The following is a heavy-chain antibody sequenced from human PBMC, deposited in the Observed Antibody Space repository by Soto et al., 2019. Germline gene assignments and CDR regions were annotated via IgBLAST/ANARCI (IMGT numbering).Heavy chain of an antibody. V-gene: IGHV3-74*01. CDR2: INIDGSST. CDR3: ASGGSSLSFDS. CDR1: VFTFRSYW. D-gene: IGHD6-6*01. J-gene: IGHJ4*02. Sequence: GGSLRLSCAASVFTFRSYWMQWVRQAPGKWLVWFSWINIDGSSTXXADSVKGRXTISRYNSKNTXYLQMXNLRAEDTAVYYCASGGSSLSFDSCGQGTLVTVSX.